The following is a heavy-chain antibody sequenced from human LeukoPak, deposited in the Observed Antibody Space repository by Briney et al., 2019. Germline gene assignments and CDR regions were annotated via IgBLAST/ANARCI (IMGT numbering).Heavy chain of an antibody. J-gene: IGHJ6*03. CDR3: ARADYGDYAGINYYYMDV. CDR1: GGSLSSYY. V-gene: IGHV4-59*01. CDR2: IYYSGST. D-gene: IGHD4-17*01. Sequence: SATLSLTCTVSGGSLSSYYWSWLRQPPGKGLEWIGYIYYSGSTNYNPSLKSRVTISVDTSKNQFSLKLSSVTAADTAVYYCARADYGDYAGINYYYMDVWGKGTTVTISS.